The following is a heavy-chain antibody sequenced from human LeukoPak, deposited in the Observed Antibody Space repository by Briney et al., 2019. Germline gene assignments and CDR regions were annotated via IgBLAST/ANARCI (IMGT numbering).Heavy chain of an antibody. D-gene: IGHD4-11*01. J-gene: IGHJ6*03. CDR1: GLLLISSA. CDR3: ARDVYSNYVRYYYYMDV. Sequence: GGSLSLSCALSGLLLISSATQCVRLARGKGGGWVAVISYDGSNKYYADSVKGRLTISRDNSKNTLYLQMNSLRAEDTAEYYCARDVYSNYVRYYYYMDVWGKGTTVTVSS. V-gene: IGHV3-30*01. CDR2: ISYDGSNK.